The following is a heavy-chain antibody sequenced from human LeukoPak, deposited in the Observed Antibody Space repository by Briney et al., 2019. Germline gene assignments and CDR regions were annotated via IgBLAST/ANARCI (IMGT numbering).Heavy chain of an antibody. D-gene: IGHD2-15*01. CDR2: IYRDNT. CDR1: GFTVSSNS. CDR3: ARRAGAYSHPYDY. Sequence: GGSLRLSCTVSGFTVSSNSMSWVRQAPGKGLEWVSFIYRDNTHYSDSVKGRFTISRDNSNNTLYLQMNSLRAEDTAVYYCARRAGAYSHPYDYWGQGTLVTVS. J-gene: IGHJ4*02. V-gene: IGHV3-53*01.